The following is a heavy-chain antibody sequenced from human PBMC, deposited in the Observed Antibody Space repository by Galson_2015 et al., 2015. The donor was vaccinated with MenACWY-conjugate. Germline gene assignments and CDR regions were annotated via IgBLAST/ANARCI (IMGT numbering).Heavy chain of an antibody. V-gene: IGHV4-34*01. CDR3: ATGRLVEATFLRYRYYYMDV. CDR1: GGSFSGFH. D-gene: IGHD1-26*01. Sequence: SETLSLTCTVYGGSFSGFHWRWIWIRRPPGKGLEWIGEIDHSGTTNYNPSLKSRVTISIDTSKNQFSLKLSSVTAADTAVFYCATGRLVEATFLRYRYYYMDVWGRGTTVTVSS. J-gene: IGHJ6*03. CDR2: IDHSGTT.